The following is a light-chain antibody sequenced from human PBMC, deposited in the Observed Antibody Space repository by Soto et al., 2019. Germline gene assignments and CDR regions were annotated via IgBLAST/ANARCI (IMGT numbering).Light chain of an antibody. CDR2: VAT. CDR3: QQYGNSPS. CDR1: QRVSGSS. Sequence: VLTQSPGTLSLSPGDRATLSCRSSQRVSGSSLAWYQQKPGQAPRVLFYVATTRATGVPDRFSGNGSGADFTLTISRLEPGDFGVYRGQQYGNSPSFGPGTKLEIK. J-gene: IGKJ2*01. V-gene: IGKV3-20*01.